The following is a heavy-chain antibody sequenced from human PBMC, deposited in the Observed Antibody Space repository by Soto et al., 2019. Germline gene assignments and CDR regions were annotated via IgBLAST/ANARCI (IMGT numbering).Heavy chain of an antibody. CDR2: ISAYNGNT. Sequence: ASAKVSCKASGYTFTSYGISWVRQAPGQGLEWMGWISAYNGNTNYAQKLQGRVTMTTDTSTSTAYMELRSLRSDDTAVYYCARVASYCTNGVCYSDYYYYGMDVWGQGTTVTGSS. J-gene: IGHJ6*01. D-gene: IGHD2-8*01. CDR1: GYTFTSYG. CDR3: ARVASYCTNGVCYSDYYYYGMDV. V-gene: IGHV1-18*01.